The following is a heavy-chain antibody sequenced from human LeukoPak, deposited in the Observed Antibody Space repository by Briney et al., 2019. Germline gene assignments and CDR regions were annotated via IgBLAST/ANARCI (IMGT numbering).Heavy chain of an antibody. Sequence: TGGSLRLSCAASGFTFSSYSMNWVRQAPGKGLEWVSYISSSSSTIYYADSVKGRFTISRDNAKNSLYLQMNSLRAEDTAVYYCARDRRAVAGTGFDYWGQGTLVTVSS. J-gene: IGHJ4*02. V-gene: IGHV3-48*01. CDR3: ARDRRAVAGTGFDY. D-gene: IGHD6-19*01. CDR2: ISSSSSTI. CDR1: GFTFSSYS.